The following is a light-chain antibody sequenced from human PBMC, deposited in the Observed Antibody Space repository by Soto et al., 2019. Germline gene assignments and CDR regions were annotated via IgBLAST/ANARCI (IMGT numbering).Light chain of an antibody. CDR2: GAS. V-gene: IGKV3-20*01. J-gene: IGKJ1*01. Sequence: IVLTQSPGTLSFSPGERATLSCRASQSVSSSYLAWYQQKPGQAPRLLIYGASSRATGIPDRFSGSGSGTDFTLTISRLEPEDFAVYYCKQYGSSLTWTFGQGTKVDIX. CDR3: KQYGSSLTWT. CDR1: QSVSSSY.